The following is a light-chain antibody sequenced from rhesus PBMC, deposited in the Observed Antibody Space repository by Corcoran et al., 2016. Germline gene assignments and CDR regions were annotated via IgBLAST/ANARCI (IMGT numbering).Light chain of an antibody. CDR2: GAS. V-gene: IGKV3-24*04. CDR1: QSVSSY. CDR3: LQSSNWYS. J-gene: IGKJ2*01. Sequence: EIVMTQSPATLALSPGERATLSCRASQSVSSYLAWYQQKPGQAPRRLMNGASSRATCIPDRCSGSGSGTEFTLTISSLEPEDVGVYFCLQSSNWYSFGQGTKVEIK.